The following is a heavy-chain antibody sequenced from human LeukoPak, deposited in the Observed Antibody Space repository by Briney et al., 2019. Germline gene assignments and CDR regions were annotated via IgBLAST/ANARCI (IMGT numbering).Heavy chain of an antibody. V-gene: IGHV3-23*01. D-gene: IGHD4-17*01. Sequence: PGRSLRLSCATSGFTFSSYGMHWVRQAPGKGLEWVSVIGTGGDTFSADSVKGRFTISRDNSKNTLYLQMSSLRAEDTAVYYCTAKRPGHYPYDYWGQGTLVTVSS. CDR1: GFTFSSYG. J-gene: IGHJ4*02. CDR3: TAKRPGHYPYDY. CDR2: IGTGGDT.